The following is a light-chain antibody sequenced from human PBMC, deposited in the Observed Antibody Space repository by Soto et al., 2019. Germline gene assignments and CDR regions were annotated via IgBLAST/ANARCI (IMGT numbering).Light chain of an antibody. CDR3: QQYNSYWT. CDR2: DAS. Sequence: DIQMTQSPSTLSASVGERITVTCRASQSISSWLAWYQQKPGKAPKLLIYDASSLESGVPSRFIGRGSGTEFTLTISSLQPDDFATYYCQQYNSYWTFGRGTKVDIK. J-gene: IGKJ1*01. CDR1: QSISSW. V-gene: IGKV1-5*01.